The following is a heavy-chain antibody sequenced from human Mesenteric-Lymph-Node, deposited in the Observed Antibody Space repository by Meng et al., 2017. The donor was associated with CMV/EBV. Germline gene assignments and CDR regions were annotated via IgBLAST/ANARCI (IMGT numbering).Heavy chain of an antibody. Sequence: GESLKISCAASGFTFSDYYMIWIRQAPGKGLEWVSYISSSGSTTQYADSVKGRFTFSRDNAKNSLYLQMDSLRAEDTAVYYCVRVSEYSSSSGTWFGHDHAFDIWGQGTMVTVSS. V-gene: IGHV3-11*01. J-gene: IGHJ3*02. D-gene: IGHD6-6*01. CDR3: VRVSEYSSSSGTWFGHDHAFDI. CDR1: GFTFSDYY. CDR2: ISSSGSTT.